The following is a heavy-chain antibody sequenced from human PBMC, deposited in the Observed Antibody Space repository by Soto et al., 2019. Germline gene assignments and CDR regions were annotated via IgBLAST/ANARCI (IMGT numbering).Heavy chain of an antibody. D-gene: IGHD2-21*02. Sequence: QVQLVQSGAEVKKPGSSVKVSCKASGGTFSSYAISWVRQAPGQGLEWMGGIIPIFGTANYAQKFQCRVTITADESTSKAYMELNSLRSEATAVYYCARDDTNGGDYRAYSGMDVWGQGTTVTVSS. CDR2: IIPIFGTA. CDR3: ARDDTNGGDYRAYSGMDV. V-gene: IGHV1-69*12. J-gene: IGHJ6*02. CDR1: GGTFSSYA.